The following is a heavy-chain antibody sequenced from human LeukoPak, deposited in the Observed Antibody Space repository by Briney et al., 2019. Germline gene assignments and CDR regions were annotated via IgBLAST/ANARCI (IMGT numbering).Heavy chain of an antibody. J-gene: IGHJ5*02. D-gene: IGHD4-11*01. CDR2: IWYDGSNK. CDR3: ARDKSNSNWFDP. Sequence: GGSLRLPCAASGFTFSSYGMHWVRQAPGKGLEWVAVIWYDGSNKYYADSVKGRFTISRDNSKNTLYLQMNSLRAEDTAVYYCARDKSNSNWFDPWGQGTLVTVSS. CDR1: GFTFSSYG. V-gene: IGHV3-33*01.